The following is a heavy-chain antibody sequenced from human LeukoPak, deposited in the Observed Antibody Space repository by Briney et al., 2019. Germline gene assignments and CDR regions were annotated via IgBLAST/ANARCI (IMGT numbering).Heavy chain of an antibody. V-gene: IGHV1-69*13. CDR1: GGTFSSYA. CDR2: IIPIFGTA. D-gene: IGHD3-3*01. CDR3: ARGATIFGVVTFGYYYYYMDV. J-gene: IGHJ6*03. Sequence: ASVKVSCKASGGTFSSYAISWVRQAPGQGLEWMGGIIPIFGTANYAQKFQGRVTITADESTSTAYMELSSLRSEDTAVYYCARGATIFGVVTFGYYYYYMDVWGKGTTVTVSS.